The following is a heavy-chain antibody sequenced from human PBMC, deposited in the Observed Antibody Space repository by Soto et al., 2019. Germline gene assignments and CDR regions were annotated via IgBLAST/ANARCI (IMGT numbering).Heavy chain of an antibody. CDR3: ARDRSDYGDYLSGY. D-gene: IGHD4-17*01. CDR2: ISAYNGNT. V-gene: IGHV1-18*01. CDR1: GYTFTSYG. Sequence: GASVEVSCKASGYTFTSYGISWVRQAPGQGLEWMGWISAYNGNTNYAQKLQGRVTMTTDTSTSTAYMELRSPRSDDTAVYYCARDRSDYGDYLSGYWGQGTLVTVSS. J-gene: IGHJ4*02.